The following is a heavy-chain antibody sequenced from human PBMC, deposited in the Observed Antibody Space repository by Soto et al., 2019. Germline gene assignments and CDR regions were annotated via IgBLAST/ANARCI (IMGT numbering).Heavy chain of an antibody. D-gene: IGHD5-12*01. Sequence: EVQLLESGGGLVQPGGSLRLSCAASGFIFSSNVMSWVRQAPGKGLEWVSAISTTGDSTYYGDSVKGRFTISRDNPKNTLYLQTNSLRVEDTAVYYCARGGYIWGQGTLVTVSS. J-gene: IGHJ4*02. CDR1: GFIFSSNV. CDR2: ISTTGDST. V-gene: IGHV3-23*01. CDR3: ARGGYI.